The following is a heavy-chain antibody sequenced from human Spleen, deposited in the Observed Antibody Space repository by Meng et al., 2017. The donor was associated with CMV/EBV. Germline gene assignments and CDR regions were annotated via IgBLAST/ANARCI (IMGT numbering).Heavy chain of an antibody. CDR2: IYSGGST. D-gene: IGHD1-26*01. Sequence: GESLKISCAASGFTVSSNYMSWVRQAPGKGLEWVSVIYSGGSTYYADSVKGRFTISRDNSKNTLYLQMNSLRADDTAVYYCARSYGGSGLDVWGQGTTVTASS. J-gene: IGHJ6*02. V-gene: IGHV3-53*01. CDR3: ARSYGGSGLDV. CDR1: GFTVSSNY.